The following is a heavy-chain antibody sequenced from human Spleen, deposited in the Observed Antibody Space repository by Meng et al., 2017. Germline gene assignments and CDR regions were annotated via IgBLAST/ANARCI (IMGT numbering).Heavy chain of an antibody. J-gene: IGHJ4*02. CDR2: ISWNSGII. V-gene: IGHV3-9*01. D-gene: IGHD6-19*01. CDR1: GFTFDDYA. CDR3: AKGAIAVAGSEFDS. Sequence: SLKISCAAAGFTFDDYAMHWVRQAPGKGLEWVLGISWNSGIIDYADSVKGRFSISRDNAKNSLYLQMNSLRPEDTALYYCAKGAIAVAGSEFDSWGQGTLVTVSS.